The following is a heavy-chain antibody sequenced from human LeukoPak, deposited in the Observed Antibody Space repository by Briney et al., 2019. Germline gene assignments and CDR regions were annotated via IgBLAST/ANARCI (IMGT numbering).Heavy chain of an antibody. CDR2: ISWNSGSI. J-gene: IGHJ5*02. CDR1: GFTFSSYA. CDR3: AKAPYDILTDSRFDP. Sequence: GGSLRLSCAASGFTFSSYAMHWVRQAPGKGLEWVSGISWNSGSIGYADSVKGRFTISRDNAKNSLYLQMNSLRAEDTALYYCAKAPYDILTDSRFDPWGQGTLVTVSS. V-gene: IGHV3-9*01. D-gene: IGHD3-9*01.